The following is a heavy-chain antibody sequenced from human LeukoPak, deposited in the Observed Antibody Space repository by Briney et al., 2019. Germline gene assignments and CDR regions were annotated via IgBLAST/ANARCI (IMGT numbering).Heavy chain of an antibody. CDR3: AKGPGPGYSSSWYSDY. Sequence: SGGSLRLSCAASGFTFSNYAMNWVRQAPGRGLEWVSAISGSGGSTYYADSVKGRFTISRDNSKNTLYLQMNSLRAEDTAVYYCAKGPGPGYSSSWYSDYWGQGTLVTVSS. V-gene: IGHV3-23*01. D-gene: IGHD6-13*01. J-gene: IGHJ4*02. CDR1: GFTFSNYA. CDR2: ISGSGGST.